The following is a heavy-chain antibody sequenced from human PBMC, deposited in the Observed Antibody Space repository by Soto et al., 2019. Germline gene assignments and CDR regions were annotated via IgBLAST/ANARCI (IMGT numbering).Heavy chain of an antibody. Sequence: GGSLRLSCAASGFTFSSYAMSWVRQAPGKGLEWVSAISGSGGSTYYADSVKGRFTISRDNSKNTLYLQMNSLRAEDTAVYYCAKAYCGGDCYFPSYYYYYGMDVWGQGTTVTVS. CDR1: GFTFSSYA. CDR2: ISGSGGST. CDR3: AKAYCGGDCYFPSYYYYYGMDV. J-gene: IGHJ6*02. V-gene: IGHV3-23*01. D-gene: IGHD2-21*02.